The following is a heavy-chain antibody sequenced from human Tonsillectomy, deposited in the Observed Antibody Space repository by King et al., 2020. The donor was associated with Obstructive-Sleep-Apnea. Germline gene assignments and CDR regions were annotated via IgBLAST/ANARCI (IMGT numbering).Heavy chain of an antibody. CDR2: IYPGDSDT. CDR1: EYSFTSYW. J-gene: IGHJ4*02. D-gene: IGHD6-13*01. V-gene: IGHV5-51*01. CDR3: ARSSKYKRAAGTLDY. Sequence: QLVQSGAEVKKPGESLKISCKGSEYSFTSYWIGWVRQMPGKGLEWMGIIYPGDSDTRYSPSFQGQVTISADKSISTAYLQWSSLKASDTAMYYCARSSKYKRAAGTLDYWGQGTLVTVSS.